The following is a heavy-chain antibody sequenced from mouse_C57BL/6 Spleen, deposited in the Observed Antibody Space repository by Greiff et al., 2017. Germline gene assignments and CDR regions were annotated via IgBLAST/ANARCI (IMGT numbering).Heavy chain of an antibody. CDR2: ISDGGSYT. Sequence: EVKLMESGGGLVKPGGSLKLSCAASGFTFSSYAMSWVRQTPEKRLEWVATISDGGSYTYYPDNVKGRFTISRDNAKNKLYLQMSHLKSEDTAMYYCAREAELRLQGFAYWGQGTLVTVSA. V-gene: IGHV5-4*01. CDR1: GFTFSSYA. D-gene: IGHD3-2*02. CDR3: AREAELRLQGFAY. J-gene: IGHJ3*01.